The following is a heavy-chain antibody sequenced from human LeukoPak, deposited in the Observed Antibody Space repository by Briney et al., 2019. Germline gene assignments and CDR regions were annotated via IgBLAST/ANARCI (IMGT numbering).Heavy chain of an antibody. CDR2: AYYRSKWYN. V-gene: IGHV6-1*01. CDR3: ARDPHYYDSGGYFDY. J-gene: IGHJ4*02. CDR1: GDSVSSNSAA. D-gene: IGHD3-22*01. Sequence: SQTLSLTCAISGDSVSSNSAAWNWIRQSPSRGLKWLGMAYYRSKWYNDYSVSVKSRITINPDTSKNQFSLQLNSVTPEDTAVYYCARDPHYYDSGGYFDYWGQGTLVTVSS.